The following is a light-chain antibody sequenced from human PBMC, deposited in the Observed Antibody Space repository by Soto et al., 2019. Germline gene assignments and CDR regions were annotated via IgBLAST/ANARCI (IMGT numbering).Light chain of an antibody. J-gene: IGKJ2*01. CDR1: QSVSSSY. Sequence: EIVLTQSPGTLSLSPGERATLSCRASQSVSSSYLAWYQQRPGQAPRLLIYGASSRATGIPDRFSGSGSGTVFTLTISRLEPEDFAVYYCHQYGSSPYTFGQGTKLEIK. CDR3: HQYGSSPYT. V-gene: IGKV3-20*01. CDR2: GAS.